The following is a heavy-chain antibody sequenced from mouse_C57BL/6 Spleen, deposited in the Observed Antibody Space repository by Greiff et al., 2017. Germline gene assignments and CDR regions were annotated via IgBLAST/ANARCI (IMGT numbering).Heavy chain of an antibody. CDR2: INYDGSST. Sequence: EVKLMESEGGLVQPGSSMKLSCTASGFTFSDYYMAWVRQVPEKGLEWVANINYDGSSTYYLDSLKSRFIISRDNAKNILYLQMSSLKSEDTATYYCARDSELVQRYWYFDVWGTGTTVTVSS. CDR1: GFTFSDYY. D-gene: IGHD4-1*01. J-gene: IGHJ1*03. CDR3: ARDSELVQRYWYFDV. V-gene: IGHV5-16*01.